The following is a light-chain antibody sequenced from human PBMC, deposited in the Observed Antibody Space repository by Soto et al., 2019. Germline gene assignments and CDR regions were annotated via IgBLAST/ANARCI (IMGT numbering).Light chain of an antibody. CDR3: QQSYNSPMYT. J-gene: IGKJ2*01. Sequence: DIQMTQSPSSLSASVGDRVTITCRASQSISRSLNWYQQKPGKAPRLLIYAASSLQNGVPSRFSGGGSGTDFTLTISSLQPEDAAIYSCQQSYNSPMYTFGQGTTLEIK. CDR1: QSISRS. V-gene: IGKV1-39*01. CDR2: AAS.